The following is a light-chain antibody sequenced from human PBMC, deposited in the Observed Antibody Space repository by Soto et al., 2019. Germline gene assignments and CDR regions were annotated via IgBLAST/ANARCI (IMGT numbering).Light chain of an antibody. J-gene: IGKJ1*01. CDR3: QQYGTSSWT. CDR2: GAS. CDR1: QSVSSSH. V-gene: IGKV3-20*01. Sequence: EIVLTQSPGTLSLSPGERATLSCRASQSVSSSHLAWYQQKPGQAPRLLIYGASNRATGIPDKFSGSGSGTDFTLTIRRLEPEDIAVYYCQQYGTSSWTFGQGTKVDI.